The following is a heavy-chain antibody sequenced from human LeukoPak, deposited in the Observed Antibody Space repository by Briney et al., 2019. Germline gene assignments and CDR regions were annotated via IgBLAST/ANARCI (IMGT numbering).Heavy chain of an antibody. CDR1: GGSISSSSYY. J-gene: IGHJ6*03. CDR3: ARHDAHCSGTSCYIWMRYYYMDV. CDR2: IYYSGST. Sequence: SETLSLTCTVSGGSISSSSYYWGWIRQPPGKGLEWIGSIYYSGSTYYNPSLKSRVTISVDTSKNQFSLKLSSVTAADTAVYYCARHDAHCSGTSCYIWMRYYYMDVWGKGTTVTVSS. D-gene: IGHD2-2*02. V-gene: IGHV4-39*01.